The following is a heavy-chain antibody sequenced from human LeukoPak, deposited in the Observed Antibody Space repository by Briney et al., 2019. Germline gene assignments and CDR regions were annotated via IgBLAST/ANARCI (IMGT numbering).Heavy chain of an antibody. CDR1: GFTFSSYG. V-gene: IGHV3-30*02. D-gene: IGHD6-13*01. CDR2: IRYDGSNK. J-gene: IGHJ6*03. CDR3: AKGGSSSWYYYYYMDV. Sequence: GGSLRLSCAASGFTFSSYGMHWVRQAPGKGLEWVAFIRYDGSNKYYADSVKGRFTISRDNSKNTLYLQMNSLRAEDTAVYYCAKGGSSSWYYYYYMDVWGKGTTVTISS.